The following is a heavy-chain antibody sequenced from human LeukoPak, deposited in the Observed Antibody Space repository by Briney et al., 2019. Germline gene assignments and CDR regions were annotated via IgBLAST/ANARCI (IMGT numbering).Heavy chain of an antibody. CDR2: ISYDGSNK. CDR3: ARDRVGATDYFGY. V-gene: IGHV3-30-3*01. CDR1: GFTFSSYA. D-gene: IGHD1-26*01. Sequence: GGSLRLSCAASGFTFSSYAMHWVRQAPGKGLEWVAVISYDGSNKYYADSVKGRFTISRDNSKNTLYLQMNSLRAEDTAVYYCARDRVGATDYFGYWGQGTLVTVSS. J-gene: IGHJ4*02.